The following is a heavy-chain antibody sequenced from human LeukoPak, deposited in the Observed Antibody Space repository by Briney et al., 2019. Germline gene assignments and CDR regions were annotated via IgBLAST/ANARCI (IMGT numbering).Heavy chain of an antibody. CDR2: IYPSDSDT. V-gene: IGHV5-51*01. CDR3: ARNGYSYGYYMDV. CDR1: GYSFTSYW. J-gene: IGHJ6*03. Sequence: GESLKISCKGSGYSFTSYWIGWVRQIPGKGLEWMGIIYPSDSDTRYSPSFQGQVTISADKSISTAYLQWSSLKASDTAMYYCARNGYSYGYYMDVWGKGTTVTVSS. D-gene: IGHD5-18*01.